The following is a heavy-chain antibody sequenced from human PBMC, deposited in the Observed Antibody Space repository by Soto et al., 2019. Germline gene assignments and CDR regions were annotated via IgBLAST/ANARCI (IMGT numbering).Heavy chain of an antibody. V-gene: IGHV4-59*06. CDR3: ARGPAAGINNWFDP. D-gene: IGHD6-13*01. CDR1: GGSISSYY. J-gene: IGHJ5*02. CDR2: IYYSGST. Sequence: ASETLSLTCTVSGGSISSYYWSWIRQHPGKGLEWIGYIYYSGSTYYNPSLKSRVTISVDTSKNQFSLKLSSVTAADTAVYYCARGPAAGINNWFDPWGQGTLVTVSS.